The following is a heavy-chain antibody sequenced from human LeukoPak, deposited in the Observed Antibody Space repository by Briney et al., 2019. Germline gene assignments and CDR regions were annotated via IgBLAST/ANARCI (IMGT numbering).Heavy chain of an antibody. V-gene: IGHV3-53*01. CDR3: ASNIPWLHAFDI. CDR2: IYSGGST. J-gene: IGHJ3*02. D-gene: IGHD6-19*01. Sequence: GGSLRLSCAASGFTVSSNYMSWVRQAPGKGLEWVSVIYSGGSTYYADSVKGRFTISRDNSKNTLYLQMNSLRAEDTAVYYCASNIPWLHAFDIWGQGTMVTVSS. CDR1: GFTVSSNY.